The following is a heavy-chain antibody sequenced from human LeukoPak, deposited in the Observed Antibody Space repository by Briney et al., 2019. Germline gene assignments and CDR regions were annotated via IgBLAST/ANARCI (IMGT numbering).Heavy chain of an antibody. CDR1: GGIFSSYA. J-gene: IGHJ5*02. D-gene: IGHD3-9*01. CDR2: IIPLFATS. V-gene: IGHV1-69*13. Sequence: ASVKVSCKASGGIFSSYAISWVRQAPGQGLEWVGGIIPLFATSNYAQKFQGRVTITADESTSTAYMELSSLRSEDTAVYYCARAPEGILTGDDTFTNWFDPWGQGTLVTVSS. CDR3: ARAPEGILTGDDTFTNWFDP.